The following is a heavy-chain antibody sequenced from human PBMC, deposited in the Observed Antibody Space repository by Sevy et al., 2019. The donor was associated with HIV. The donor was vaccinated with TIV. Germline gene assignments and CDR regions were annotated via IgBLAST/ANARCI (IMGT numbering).Heavy chain of an antibody. V-gene: IGHV1-69*13. CDR2: IIPIFGTA. Sequence: ASVKVSCKASGGTFSSYAISWVRQAPGQGLEWMGGIIPIFGTANYAQKFQGRVTITADESTGTAYMELSSLGYEDAAVYYCARPGVRDGGNPSDLGYWGQGTLVTVSS. D-gene: IGHD2-15*01. CDR3: ARPGVRDGGNPSDLGY. CDR1: GGTFSSYA. J-gene: IGHJ4*02.